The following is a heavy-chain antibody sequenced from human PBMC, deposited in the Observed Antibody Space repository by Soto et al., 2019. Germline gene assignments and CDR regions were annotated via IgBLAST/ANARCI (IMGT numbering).Heavy chain of an antibody. V-gene: IGHV4-34*01. D-gene: IGHD2-15*01. J-gene: IGHJ4*02. Sequence: QVLVQQWGAGLLKPSETLSLTCAVSGGSFSGYYWSWMRQPPGKGLEGIGEMNHIGRTNYLPSLKSRLTIAVDTSKNQLSLNRSSVTAAYTAVYYWARGHGTNWHTPHYCGQGILGTVSS. CDR3: ARGHGTNWHTPHY. CDR2: MNHIGRT. CDR1: GGSFSGYY.